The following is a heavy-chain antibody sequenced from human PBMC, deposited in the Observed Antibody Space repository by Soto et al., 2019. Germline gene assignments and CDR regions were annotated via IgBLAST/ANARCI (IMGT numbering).Heavy chain of an antibody. CDR2: ISSGADTT. CDR3: AKDLIPLGATSHFCFNI. V-gene: IGHV3-23*01. J-gene: IGHJ3*02. Sequence: PGWSLRLSCAASGFTFSSYALTWVRQAPGKGLDWVSTISSGADTTYYAVSVKGRFTISRDNSKNTLYLQMNSLRAEDTAVYYCAKDLIPLGATSHFCFNIWGQGTMVTVSS. CDR1: GFTFSSYA. D-gene: IGHD1-26*01.